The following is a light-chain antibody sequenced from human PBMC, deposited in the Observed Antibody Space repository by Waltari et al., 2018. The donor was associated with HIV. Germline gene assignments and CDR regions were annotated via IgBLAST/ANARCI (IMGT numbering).Light chain of an antibody. Sequence: QSALTQPASGSGSPGQSITISCTGTSSDVGGYNYVSWDQQHPGKAPKLMIYDVSNRPSGVSNRFSGSKSGNTASLTISGLQAEDEADYYCSSYTSSNTLPYVFGTGTKVTVL. V-gene: IGLV2-14*03. CDR1: SSDVGGYNY. CDR2: DVS. J-gene: IGLJ1*01. CDR3: SSYTSSNTLPYV.